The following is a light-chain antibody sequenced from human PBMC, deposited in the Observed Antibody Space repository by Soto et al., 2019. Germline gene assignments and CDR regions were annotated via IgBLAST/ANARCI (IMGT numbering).Light chain of an antibody. Sequence: QAVVTQEPSLTVSPGGTVTLTCASSTGAVTSGYVPNWFQQKPGQAPRPLIYSTYNKYSWTPARFSGSLLGGKAALTLSGVRPEGEGDYYCLLYFGGAQVIFGGGTKLTVL. CDR3: LLYFGGAQVI. CDR2: STY. J-gene: IGLJ2*01. V-gene: IGLV7-43*01. CDR1: TGAVTSGYV.